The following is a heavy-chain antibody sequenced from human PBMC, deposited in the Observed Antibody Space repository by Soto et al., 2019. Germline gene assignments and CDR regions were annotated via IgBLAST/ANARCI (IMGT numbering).Heavy chain of an antibody. CDR2: INHSGST. CDR3: ARGRRRLSYGSGSYYFDY. D-gene: IGHD3-10*01. J-gene: IGHJ4*02. Sequence: PSETLSLTCAVYGGSFSGYYWSWIRQPPGKGLEWIGEINHSGSTNYNPSLKSRVTISVDTSKNQFSLKLSSVTAADTAVYYCARGRRRLSYGSGSYYFDYWGQGTLVTVSS. V-gene: IGHV4-34*01. CDR1: GGSFSGYY.